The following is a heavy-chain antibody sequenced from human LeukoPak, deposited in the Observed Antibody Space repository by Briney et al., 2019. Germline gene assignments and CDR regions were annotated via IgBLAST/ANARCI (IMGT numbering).Heavy chain of an antibody. CDR1: GFTFSRYG. Sequence: GESLRLSCAASGFTFSRYGMHWVRQAPGKGLEWVAFIRSDGSKTHYSDSVKGRFTISRDNSKNTLYLQMNSLRPEDTAVYYCAKEGEISGSAVWGAFDIWGQGTMIIVFS. V-gene: IGHV3-30*02. CDR2: IRSDGSKT. CDR3: AKEGEISGSAVWGAFDI. D-gene: IGHD2-15*01. J-gene: IGHJ3*02.